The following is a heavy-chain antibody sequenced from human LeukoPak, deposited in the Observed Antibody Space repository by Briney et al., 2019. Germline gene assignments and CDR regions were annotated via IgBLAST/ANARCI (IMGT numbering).Heavy chain of an antibody. CDR2: IYYSGST. CDR1: GGSIRSGGYY. D-gene: IGHD3-22*01. CDR3: ARHDNY. V-gene: IGHV4-39*01. J-gene: IGHJ4*01. Sequence: PSETLSLTCTVSGGSIRSGGYYWGWIRQPPGKGLEWIATIYYSGSTYSNPSLKSRVSISVDTSKNQFSLKVTSVTAADTAVYYCARHDNYWGPGTLVTVSS.